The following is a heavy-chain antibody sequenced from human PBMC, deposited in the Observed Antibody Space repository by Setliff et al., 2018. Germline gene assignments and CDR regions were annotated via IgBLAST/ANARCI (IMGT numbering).Heavy chain of an antibody. Sequence: GGSLRLSCAATGFTFSDYWMIWVRQAPGKGLEWEANIKHDGIQKQYVDSVKGRFTISRDNAKNSVYLQMNSLRAEDTAVYYCVPHNLAGEARENFQLWGRGTLVTVSS. CDR1: GFTFSDYW. CDR2: IKHDGIQK. J-gene: IGHJ1*01. D-gene: IGHD3-3*02. V-gene: IGHV3-7*01. CDR3: VPHNLAGEARENFQL.